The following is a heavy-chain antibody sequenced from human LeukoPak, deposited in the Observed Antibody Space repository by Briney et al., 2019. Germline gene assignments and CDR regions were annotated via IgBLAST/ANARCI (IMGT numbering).Heavy chain of an antibody. Sequence: ASVKVSCKASGYTFTSYGISWVRQAPGQGLEWMGWISAYNGNTNYAQKFQGRVTITADESTSTAYMELSSLRSEDTAVYYCARGVRGILTGLSPSEHYMDVWGKGTTVTISS. D-gene: IGHD3-9*01. CDR1: GYTFTSYG. CDR3: ARGVRGILTGLSPSEHYMDV. V-gene: IGHV1-18*01. CDR2: ISAYNGNT. J-gene: IGHJ6*03.